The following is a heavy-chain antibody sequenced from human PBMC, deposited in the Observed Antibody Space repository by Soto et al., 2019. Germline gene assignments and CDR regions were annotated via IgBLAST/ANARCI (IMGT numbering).Heavy chain of an antibody. CDR1: GFTFSDHA. D-gene: IGHD2-15*01. J-gene: IGHJ4*02. V-gene: IGHV3-23*01. Sequence: EVQLLESGGGLVQPGGSRRLSCTASGFTFSDHAMTWVRQAPGKGLEWVSGISGGGSGAYYADSVKGRFTVSRANSKNTLFLQMDSLRAEDTAVYYCAIDLWWYTHWGQGTLVTVSS. CDR3: AIDLWWYTH. CDR2: ISGGGSGA.